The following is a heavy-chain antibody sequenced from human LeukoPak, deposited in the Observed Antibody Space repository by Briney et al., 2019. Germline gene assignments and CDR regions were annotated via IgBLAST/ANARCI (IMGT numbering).Heavy chain of an antibody. CDR2: LNPNSGDT. CDR3: ARGRNIEMTTMSGGSDY. V-gene: IGHV1-2*02. D-gene: IGHD5-24*01. CDR1: GYTFTDYY. Sequence: ASVKVSCKASGYTFTDYYMHWVRQAPGQGPEWMGWLNPNSGDTNYAEKFQGRVSMTRDSSISTAYMDLSGLRSDDTAVYSCARGRNIEMTTMSGGSDYWGQGTLVTVSP. J-gene: IGHJ4*02.